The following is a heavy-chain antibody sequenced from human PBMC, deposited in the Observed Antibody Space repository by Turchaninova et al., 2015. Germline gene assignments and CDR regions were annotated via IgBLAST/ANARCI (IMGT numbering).Heavy chain of an antibody. CDR2: IYTSGNT. CDR1: GGSIITSS. V-gene: IGHV4-4*07. Sequence: QVQLQESGPGLVKPSETLSLTCPVSGGSIITSSWCWLRQPAGKGLQWIVRIYTSGNTNYNPSLKSRLSISVDKSRNQFSLKLTSVTAADTAIYYCARDNVVGQYNWFDPWGQGTLVTVSS. D-gene: IGHD3/OR15-3a*01. J-gene: IGHJ5*02. CDR3: ARDNVVGQYNWFDP.